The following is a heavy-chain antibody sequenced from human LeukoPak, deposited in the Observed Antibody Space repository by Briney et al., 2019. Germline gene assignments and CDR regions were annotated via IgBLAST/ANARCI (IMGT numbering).Heavy chain of an antibody. CDR1: SGSISSGVYY. Sequence: KSSQTLSLTCPVSSGSISSGVYYWSWIRQPPGKGLEWIGSIYYTGTTYYNPSLKSRVTISVDTSKNQFSLKLSSVTAADTAVYYCARQTYGDHRLWYFDYWGQGTLVTVSS. CDR2: IYYTGTT. J-gene: IGHJ4*02. V-gene: IGHV4-30-2*03. D-gene: IGHD4-17*01. CDR3: ARQTYGDHRLWYFDY.